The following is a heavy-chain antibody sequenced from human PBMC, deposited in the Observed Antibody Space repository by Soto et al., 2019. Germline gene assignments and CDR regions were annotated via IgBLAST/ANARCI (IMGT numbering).Heavy chain of an antibody. V-gene: IGHV4-34*01. D-gene: IGHD6-19*01. Sequence: QVQLQQWGAGLLKPSETLSLTCAVYGGSFSGYYWSWIRQPPGKGLEWIGEINHCGSTNYNPSLKSRVTISVDTSKNQFSLKLSSVTAADTAVYYCAKRAVAGTSPFDYWGQGTLVTVSS. CDR1: GGSFSGYY. J-gene: IGHJ4*02. CDR3: AKRAVAGTSPFDY. CDR2: INHCGST.